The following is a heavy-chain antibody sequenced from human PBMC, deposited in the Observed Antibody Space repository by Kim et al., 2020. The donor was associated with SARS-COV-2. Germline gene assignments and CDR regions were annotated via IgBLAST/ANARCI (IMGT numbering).Heavy chain of an antibody. D-gene: IGHD1-26*01. V-gene: IGHV4-39*01. J-gene: IGHJ4*02. CDR1: GGSISSRTFY. Sequence: SETLSLTSTVSGGSISSRTFYWGWIRQSPGTGLEWIGSVFYSGRTKYNPSLKSRVTISVDTSRNQFSLNLGPVTAADTAAYYCARRYSGSYFFDSWGQG. CDR2: VFYSGRT. CDR3: ARRYSGSYFFDS.